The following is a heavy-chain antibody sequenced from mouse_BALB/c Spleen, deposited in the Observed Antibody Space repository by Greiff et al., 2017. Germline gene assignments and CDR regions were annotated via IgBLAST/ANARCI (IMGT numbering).Heavy chain of an antibody. D-gene: IGHD2-14*01. Sequence: EVMLVESGGGLVKPGGSLKLSCAASGFTFSDYYMYWVRQTPEKRLDWVATISDGGSYTYYPDSVKGRFTISRDNAKNNLYLQMSSLKSEDTAMYYCAREYYRTWFAYWGQGTLVTVSA. V-gene: IGHV5-4*02. CDR2: ISDGGSYT. CDR3: AREYYRTWFAY. CDR1: GFTFSDYY. J-gene: IGHJ3*01.